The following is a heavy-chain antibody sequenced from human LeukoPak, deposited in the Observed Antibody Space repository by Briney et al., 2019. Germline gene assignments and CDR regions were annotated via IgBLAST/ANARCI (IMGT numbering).Heavy chain of an antibody. CDR1: GGSISSYY. CDR3: ARGSGIKLDY. D-gene: IGHD3-10*01. CDR2: IYYSGST. V-gene: IGHV4-59*01. Sequence: ASETLSLTCTVSGGSISSYYWSWIRQPPGKGLEWIGYIYYSGSTNYNPSLKSRVTISVDTSKNQFSLKLSSVTAADTAVYYCARGSGIKLDYWGQGTLVTVSS. J-gene: IGHJ4*02.